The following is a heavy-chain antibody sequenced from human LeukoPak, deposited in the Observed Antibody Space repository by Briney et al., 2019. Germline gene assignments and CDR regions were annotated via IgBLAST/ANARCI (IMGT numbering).Heavy chain of an antibody. CDR3: ARGWYYYDSSGYYHY. Sequence: GGSLRLSCAASGFTFSSYGMHWVRQAPGKGLEWVAVIWYDGSNKYYADSVKGRFTISRDNSKNTLYLQMNSLRAKDTAVYYCARGWYYYDSSGYYHYWGQGTLVTVSS. V-gene: IGHV3-33*01. CDR1: GFTFSSYG. D-gene: IGHD3-22*01. CDR2: IWYDGSNK. J-gene: IGHJ4*02.